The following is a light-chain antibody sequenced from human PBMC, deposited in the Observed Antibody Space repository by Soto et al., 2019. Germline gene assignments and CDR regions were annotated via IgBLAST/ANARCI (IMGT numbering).Light chain of an antibody. CDR2: GYN. Sequence: QSVLTQPPSVSGAPGQRVTISCTGSSSNIGAGYDVHWCQQLPGTAPKLLVYGYNNRPSGVPDRFSVSKSGTSASLTITGLQTEDEADYYCQSYDSSLSAWVFGGGTQLTVL. CDR3: QSYDSSLSAWV. V-gene: IGLV1-40*01. J-gene: IGLJ2*01. CDR1: SSNIGAGYD.